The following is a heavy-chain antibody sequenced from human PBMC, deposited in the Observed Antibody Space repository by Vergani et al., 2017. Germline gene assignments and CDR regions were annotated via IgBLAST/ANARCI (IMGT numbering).Heavy chain of an antibody. CDR3: ASSTTYWGSDTYGMDV. J-gene: IGHJ6*02. Sequence: EVQLVQSGAEVKKPGESLKISCKGSGYSFTSYWIGWVRQMPGKGLEWMGIIYPGDSETRYSPSFQGQVTISADKSISTAYLQWSSLKASDTAMYYCASSTTYWGSDTYGMDVWGQGTTVTVSS. V-gene: IGHV5-51*01. CDR2: IYPGDSET. D-gene: IGHD3-10*01. CDR1: GYSFTSYW.